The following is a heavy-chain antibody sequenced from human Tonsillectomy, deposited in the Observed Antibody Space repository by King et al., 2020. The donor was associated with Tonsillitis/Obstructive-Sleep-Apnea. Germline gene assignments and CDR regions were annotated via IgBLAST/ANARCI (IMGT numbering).Heavy chain of an antibody. J-gene: IGHJ4*02. Sequence: VQLVESGSELKKPGASVKVSCKASGYTFTRYAMNWVRQAPGQGLEWMGWINTNTGNPTYAQGFTGRFVFSLDTSVSTTYLQISSLKAEDTAVYYCARVRMITFGGVIDHFDSWGQGTLVTVSS. CDR2: INTNTGNP. CDR3: ARVRMITFGGVIDHFDS. V-gene: IGHV7-4-1*02. D-gene: IGHD3-16*02. CDR1: GYTFTRYA.